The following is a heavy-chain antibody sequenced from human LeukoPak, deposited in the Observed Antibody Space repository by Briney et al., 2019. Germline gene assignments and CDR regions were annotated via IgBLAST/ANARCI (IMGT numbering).Heavy chain of an antibody. V-gene: IGHV1-69*04. D-gene: IGHD5-12*01. CDR1: GGTFSSYA. CDR3: ARGTRGSGYDFSLDY. Sequence: GASVKVSCKASGGTFSSYAISWVRQAPGQGLEWMGRIIPILGIANYAQKFQGRVTITADKSTSTAYMELSSLRSEDTAVYYCARGTRGSGYDFSLDYWGQGTLVTVSS. CDR2: IIPILGIA. J-gene: IGHJ4*02.